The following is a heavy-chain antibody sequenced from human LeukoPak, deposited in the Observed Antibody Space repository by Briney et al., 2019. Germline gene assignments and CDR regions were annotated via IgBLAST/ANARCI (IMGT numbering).Heavy chain of an antibody. Sequence: SVKVSCKASGGTFISYAISWVRQAPGQGLEWMGGIIPIFGTANYAQKFQGRVTMTTDTSTGTAYMELRSLRSDDTAVYYCAREIHYDILTGYQSPSQFDYWGQGTLVTVSS. CDR3: AREIHYDILTGYQSPSQFDY. D-gene: IGHD3-9*01. CDR2: IIPIFGTA. J-gene: IGHJ4*02. V-gene: IGHV1-69*05. CDR1: GGTFISYA.